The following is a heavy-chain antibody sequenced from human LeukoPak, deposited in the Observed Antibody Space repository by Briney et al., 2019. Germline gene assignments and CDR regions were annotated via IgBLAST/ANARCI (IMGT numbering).Heavy chain of an antibody. J-gene: IGHJ4*02. D-gene: IGHD2-21*02. CDR3: ARTPPYSCGGDCSFDY. Sequence: PGGSLRLSCAASGFTFSSYWMHWVRQAPGKGLVWVSRINSDGSRTTYADSVKGRFTISKDNAKNTLYLQMNSLRAEDTAVYYCARTPPYSCGGDCSFDYWGQGTLVTVSS. V-gene: IGHV3-74*01. CDR1: GFTFSSYW. CDR2: INSDGSRT.